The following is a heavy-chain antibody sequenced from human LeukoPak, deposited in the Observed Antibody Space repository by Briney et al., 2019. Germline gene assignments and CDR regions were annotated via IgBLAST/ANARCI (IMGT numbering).Heavy chain of an antibody. Sequence: SETLSLTCAVYGGSFSGYYWSWIRQPPGKGLEWIGEINHSGSTNYNPSLKSRVTISVDTSKNQFSLKLSSVTAADTAVYYCARGRRRSRVAGTRFDYWGQGTLVPVSS. V-gene: IGHV4-34*01. CDR1: GGSFSGYY. D-gene: IGHD6-19*01. CDR2: INHSGST. CDR3: ARGRRRSRVAGTRFDY. J-gene: IGHJ4*02.